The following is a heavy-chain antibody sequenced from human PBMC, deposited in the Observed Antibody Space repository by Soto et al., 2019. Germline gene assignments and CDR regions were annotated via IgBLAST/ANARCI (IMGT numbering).Heavy chain of an antibody. CDR2: TSGSGTTT. D-gene: IGHD5-18*01. CDR3: AKSRGYTYGDFDY. Sequence: GGSLRLSCAASEFTFSNYAMSWVRQAPGKGLEWVSITSGSGTTTYHADSVKGRFTISRDNSKNTLYLQMNSLRAEDTAVYYCAKSRGYTYGDFDYWGQGTLVTVSS. J-gene: IGHJ4*02. CDR1: EFTFSNYA. V-gene: IGHV3-23*01.